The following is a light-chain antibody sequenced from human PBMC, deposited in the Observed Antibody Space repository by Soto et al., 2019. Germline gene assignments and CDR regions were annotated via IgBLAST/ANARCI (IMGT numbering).Light chain of an antibody. CDR3: SSYTSSLYV. CDR1: SSDVGGYNY. Sequence: QSALTQPASVSGSPGQSITISCTGTSSDVGGYNYVSWYQQHPGKAPKLMIYEVSNRPSGVSNHFSGSKSGNTASLTISGLQAEDQADYYCSSYTSSLYVFGTGTKVTVL. CDR2: EVS. J-gene: IGLJ1*01. V-gene: IGLV2-14*01.